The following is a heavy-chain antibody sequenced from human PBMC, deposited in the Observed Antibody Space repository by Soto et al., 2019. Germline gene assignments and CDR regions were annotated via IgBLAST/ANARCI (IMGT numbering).Heavy chain of an antibody. CDR1: GVSVIHNY. CDR2: IFYSGSP. V-gene: IGHV4-59*08. J-gene: IGHJ4*02. D-gene: IGHD6-19*01. Sequence: PSETLSLTCTVSGVSVIHNYWNWIRQPPGKRLEWIGSIFYSGSPNYNPPLRSRVTILLDTSKSHFSLNLTSVTASDTAVYYCARQRASYAAGWYSFDSWGQGALVTVSS. CDR3: ARQRASYAAGWYSFDS.